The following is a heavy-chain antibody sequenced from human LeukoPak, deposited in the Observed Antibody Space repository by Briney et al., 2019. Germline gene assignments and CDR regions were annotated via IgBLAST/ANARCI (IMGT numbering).Heavy chain of an antibody. Sequence: ASVTVSRKASLYTFTHYYIHWVRQAPGQRLEWVGWINTNIGGTNYAQKFQGRVTMTRDTSISAAYMELSRLRSDDTAVYFCARGRDGSCLSWGQGTLVTVSS. CDR3: ARGRDGSCLS. V-gene: IGHV1-2*02. J-gene: IGHJ5*02. CDR1: LYTFTHYY. CDR2: INTNIGGT. D-gene: IGHD2-15*01.